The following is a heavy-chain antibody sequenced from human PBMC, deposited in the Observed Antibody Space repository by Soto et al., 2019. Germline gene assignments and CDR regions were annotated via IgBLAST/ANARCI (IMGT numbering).Heavy chain of an antibody. Sequence: SETLSLTCTVSGGSISSSSYYWGWIRQPPGKGLEWIGSIYYSGSTYYNPSLKSRVTISVDTSKNQFSLKLSSVTAADTAVYYCARGRSVYYYYYYMDVWGKGTTLTVSS. D-gene: IGHD6-6*01. CDR2: IYYSGST. CDR3: ARGRSVYYYYYYMDV. V-gene: IGHV4-39*01. CDR1: GGSISSSSYY. J-gene: IGHJ6*03.